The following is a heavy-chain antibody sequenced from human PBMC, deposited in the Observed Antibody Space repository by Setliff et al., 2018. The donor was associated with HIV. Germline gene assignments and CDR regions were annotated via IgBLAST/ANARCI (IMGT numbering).Heavy chain of an antibody. CDR3: ARGNYDTSDYYTNFYYYYMDV. D-gene: IGHD3-22*01. CDR2: INHRGSA. J-gene: IGHJ6*03. CDR1: GGSLSGHY. Sequence: PSETLSLTCAVHGGSLSGHYWSWIRQTPGKGLAWIAEINHRGSANYSPSLKSRVTISVDTSKNQFSLKLSSVTAADTAVYYCARGNYDTSDYYTNFYYYYMDVWGKGTAVTVSS. V-gene: IGHV4-34*01.